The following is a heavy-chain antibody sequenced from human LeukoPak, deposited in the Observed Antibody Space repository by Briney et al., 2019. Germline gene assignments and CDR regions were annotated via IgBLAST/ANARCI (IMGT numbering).Heavy chain of an antibody. Sequence: GGSLRLSCAASGFTFSSYAMNWVRQAPGKGLEWVALISYDGSNKNYADSVKGRFTISRDNSKNTLYLQMNSLRAEDTAVYYCAKQLGYCSDGSCYFPYWGQGTLVTVSS. J-gene: IGHJ4*02. CDR1: GFTFSSYA. CDR2: ISYDGSNK. V-gene: IGHV3-30-3*02. D-gene: IGHD2-15*01. CDR3: AKQLGYCSDGSCYFPY.